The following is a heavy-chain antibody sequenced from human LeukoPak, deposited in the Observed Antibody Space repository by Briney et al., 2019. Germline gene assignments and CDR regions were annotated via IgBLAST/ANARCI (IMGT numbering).Heavy chain of an antibody. V-gene: IGHV1-69*05. CDR1: GGTFSSYA. D-gene: IGHD1-26*01. Sequence: SVKVSSKASGGTFSSYAISWVRQAPGQGLEWMGGIIPIFGTANYAQKFQGRVTITTDESTSTAYMELSSLRSEDTAVYYCARSYSGSYYDVYYFDYWGQGTLVTVSS. J-gene: IGHJ4*02. CDR3: ARSYSGSYYDVYYFDY. CDR2: IIPIFGTA.